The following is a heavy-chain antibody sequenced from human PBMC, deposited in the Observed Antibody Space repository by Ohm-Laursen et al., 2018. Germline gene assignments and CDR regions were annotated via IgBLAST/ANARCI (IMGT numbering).Heavy chain of an antibody. J-gene: IGHJ3*02. D-gene: IGHD5-24*01. Sequence: SLRLSCAASGFTFSSYAMSWVRQAPGKGLEWVSAISSTGGTTKYADSVKGRFTTSRDNSKNTLYLQMNSLRAEDTAVYYCAKREGAFDIWGQGTMVTVSS. CDR3: AKREGAFDI. CDR2: ISSTGGTT. CDR1: GFTFSSYA. V-gene: IGHV3-23*01.